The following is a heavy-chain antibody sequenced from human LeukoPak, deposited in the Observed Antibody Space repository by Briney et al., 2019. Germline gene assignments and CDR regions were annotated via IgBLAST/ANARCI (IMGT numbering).Heavy chain of an antibody. CDR2: ISGSSSYI. CDR3: AREQSGWYSRAAFDI. J-gene: IGHJ3*02. V-gene: IGHV3-21*01. Sequence: PGGSRRLSCAASGFTLSSYSMNWVRQAPGKGLEWVSSISGSSSYIYYADSVKGRFTISRDNPKNSLYLQMNSLRAEDTAVYYCAREQSGWYSRAAFDIWGQGTMVTVSS. CDR1: GFTLSSYS. D-gene: IGHD6-19*01.